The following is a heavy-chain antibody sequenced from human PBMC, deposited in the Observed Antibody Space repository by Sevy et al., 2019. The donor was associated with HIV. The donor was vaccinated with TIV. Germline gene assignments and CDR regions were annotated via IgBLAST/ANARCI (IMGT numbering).Heavy chain of an antibody. CDR2: VSYDGADK. J-gene: IGHJ4*02. V-gene: IGHV3-30*18. D-gene: IGHD2-15*01. Sequence: GGSLRLSCAASGFIFNNYDMYWIRQAPGKGLEWVATVSYDGADKDYADIVKGRFTISRDSSRSMLYLQMSSLRPEDTGVNFGAKDMVDCSGGTCYSGAVSPFESWGQGTLVTVSS. CDR3: AKDMVDCSGGTCYSGAVSPFES. CDR1: GFIFNNYD.